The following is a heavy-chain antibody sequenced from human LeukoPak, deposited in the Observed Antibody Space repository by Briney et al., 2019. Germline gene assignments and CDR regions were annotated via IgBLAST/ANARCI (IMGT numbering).Heavy chain of an antibody. Sequence: GGSLRLSCAASGFTFSSYAMSWVRQAPGKGLDWVSAISGSGGSTYYADSVKGRFTISRDNSKNTLYLQMNSLRAEDTAVYYCASHCSYYYYYMHVWGKGPTVTVSS. CDR1: GFTFSSYA. D-gene: IGHD2-21*01. CDR3: ASHCSYYYYYMHV. V-gene: IGHV3-23*01. J-gene: IGHJ6*03. CDR2: ISGSGGST.